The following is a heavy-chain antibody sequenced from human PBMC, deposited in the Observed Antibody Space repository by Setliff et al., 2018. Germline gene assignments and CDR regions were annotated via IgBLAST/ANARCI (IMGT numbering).Heavy chain of an antibody. CDR2: IYASGST. D-gene: IGHD1-26*01. V-gene: IGHV4-61*02. J-gene: IGHJ4*02. CDR3: TKGRVGLAARAGY. CDR1: GGSISSDSDY. Sequence: SETLSLTCTVSGGSISSDSDYWSWIRQSAGKGLEWIGRIYASGSTEYNPSLGSRVTISVDTSRNQFSLQLSSVTSADTAIYYCTKGRVGLAARAGYWGQGTLVTVS.